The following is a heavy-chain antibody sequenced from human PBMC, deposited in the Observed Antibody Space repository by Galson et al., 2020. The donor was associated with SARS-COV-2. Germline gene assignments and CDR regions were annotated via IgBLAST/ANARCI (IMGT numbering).Heavy chain of an antibody. D-gene: IGHD7-27*01. CDR3: AKATPTSWATFDN. Sequence: GESLKISCAASGFTFNNFAMSWVRQAPGKGLEWVSGIHDYGGSKYYADSVKGRFIVSRDNSKNTVYLQMNSLRAEDTAVYYCAKATPTSWATFDNWGRGTLVTVSS. CDR2: IHDYGGSK. J-gene: IGHJ4*01. V-gene: IGHV3-23*01. CDR1: GFTFNNFA.